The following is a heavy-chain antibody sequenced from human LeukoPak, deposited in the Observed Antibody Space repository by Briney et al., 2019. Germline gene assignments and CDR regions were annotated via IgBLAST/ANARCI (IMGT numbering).Heavy chain of an antibody. V-gene: IGHV4-34*01. D-gene: IGHD6-19*01. CDR3: ARTSSSG. CDR1: GGSFSGYY. CDR2: INHSGST. Sequence: SETLSLTCAVYGGSFSGYYWSWIRQPPGKGLEWIGEINHSGSTNYNPSLKSRVTISVDTSKNQFSLKLSSVTAADTAVYYCARTSSSGWSQGTLVTVSS. J-gene: IGHJ4*02.